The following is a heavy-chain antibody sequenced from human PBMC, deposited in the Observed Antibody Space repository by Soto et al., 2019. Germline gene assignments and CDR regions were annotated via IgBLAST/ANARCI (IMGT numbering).Heavy chain of an antibody. J-gene: IGHJ4*02. Sequence: PSETLSLTCTVSGDSTINSYWSWIRQAPGKGPEWLGYLSYNGGTNHNPSLQGRATMSVDTSQNRFSLNLNSVTAADTAVYFCARSVAVPGAHIDYWGQGTQVTVSS. CDR1: GDSTINSY. CDR2: LSYNGGT. V-gene: IGHV4-59*01. D-gene: IGHD6-19*01. CDR3: ARSVAVPGAHIDY.